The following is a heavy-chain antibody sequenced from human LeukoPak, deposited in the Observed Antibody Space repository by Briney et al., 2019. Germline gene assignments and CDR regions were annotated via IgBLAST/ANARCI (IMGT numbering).Heavy chain of an antibody. J-gene: IGHJ4*02. Sequence: GGSLRLSCAASGFTFNSYGMSWARQAPGKGLEWVSASSGGGGGTYYADSVKGRFTISRDNSKNTLYLQMNSLRAEDTAVYYCAKAVVGVAAIAYWGQGTLVTVSS. CDR2: SSGGGGGT. V-gene: IGHV3-23*01. CDR1: GFTFNSYG. D-gene: IGHD2-15*01. CDR3: AKAVVGVAAIAY.